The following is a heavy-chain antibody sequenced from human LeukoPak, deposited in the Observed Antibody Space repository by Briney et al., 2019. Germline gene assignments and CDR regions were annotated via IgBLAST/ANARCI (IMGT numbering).Heavy chain of an antibody. D-gene: IGHD4-17*01. J-gene: IGHJ5*02. Sequence: PSETLSLTCTVSGGSISSSSYYWGWIRQPPGKGLEWIGSIYYSGSTYYNPSLKSRVTISVDTSKNQFSLKLSSVTAADTAVYYCARDHYGDYEGGFDPWGQGTLVTVSS. V-gene: IGHV4-39*07. CDR3: ARDHYGDYEGGFDP. CDR1: GGSISSSSYY. CDR2: IYYSGST.